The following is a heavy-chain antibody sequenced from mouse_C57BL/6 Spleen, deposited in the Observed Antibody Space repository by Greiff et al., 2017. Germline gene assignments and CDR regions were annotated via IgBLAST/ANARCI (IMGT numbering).Heavy chain of an antibody. J-gene: IGHJ3*01. V-gene: IGHV1-69*01. CDR2: IDPSDSYT. CDR1: GYTFTSYW. Sequence: VQLQQPGAELVTPGASVKLSCKASGYTFTSYWMHWVKQRPGQGLEWIGEIDPSDSYTNYNQKFKGKSTLTVDKSSSPAYMQLSSLTSEDSAVYYCARSYGYDGVFAYWGQGTLVTVSA. D-gene: IGHD2-2*01. CDR3: ARSYGYDGVFAY.